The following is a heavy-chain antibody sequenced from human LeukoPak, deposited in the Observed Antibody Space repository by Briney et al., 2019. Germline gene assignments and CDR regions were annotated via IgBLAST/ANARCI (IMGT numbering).Heavy chain of an antibody. D-gene: IGHD2-2*01. V-gene: IGHV3-23*01. J-gene: IGHJ4*02. CDR2: ISGNGGST. CDR1: GFTFSTYA. Sequence: GGSLRLSCAASGFTFSTYAMTWVRQAPGRGLEWVSAISGNGGSTYSADSVKGRFTISRDNSKNTLYLQMNSLTAEDTAVYYCARGPVVPSATYFFDYWGQGTLVVVSS. CDR3: ARGPVVPSATYFFDY.